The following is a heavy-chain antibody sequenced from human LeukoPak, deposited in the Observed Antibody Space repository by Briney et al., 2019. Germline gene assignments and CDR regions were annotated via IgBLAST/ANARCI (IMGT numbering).Heavy chain of an antibody. CDR3: ARVRSYYYYYMDV. CDR1: GFTFSSYA. CDR2: ISGSGGST. D-gene: IGHD1-14*01. J-gene: IGHJ6*03. Sequence: GGSLRLSCAASGFTFSSYAMSWVRQAPGKGLEWVSAISGSGGSTYYADSVKGRFTISRDNAKNSLYLQMNSLRAEDTALYYCARVRSYYYYYMDVWGKGTTVTVSS. V-gene: IGHV3-23*01.